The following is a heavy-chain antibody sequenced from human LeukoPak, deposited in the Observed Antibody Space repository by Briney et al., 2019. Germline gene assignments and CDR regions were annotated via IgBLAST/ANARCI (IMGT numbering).Heavy chain of an antibody. CDR1: GGPLSAYY. CDR2: IYDSGST. J-gene: IGHJ4*02. D-gene: IGHD6-13*01. V-gene: IGHV4-59*08. CDR3: ARHFSGAAAPLPFDY. Sequence: PSETLSLTCTVSGGPLSAYYWTWIRQPPGKGLEWIGYIYDSGSTNYNPSLKSRVTISLDTSKNQFSLKLRSVTAADTAVYYCARHFSGAAAPLPFDYWGQGTLVTVSS.